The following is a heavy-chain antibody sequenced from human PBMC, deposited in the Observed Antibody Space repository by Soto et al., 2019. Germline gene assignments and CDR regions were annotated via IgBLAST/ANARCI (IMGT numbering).Heavy chain of an antibody. Sequence: PGDSLKISCKGSGYSFTSYWISWVRQMPGKGLEWMGRIDPSDSYTNYSPSFQGHVTISADKSISTAYLQWSSLKASDTAMYYCAGAGYSSDLHGIDVCGQGTTVTVS. D-gene: IGHD6-25*01. V-gene: IGHV5-10-1*01. CDR3: AGAGYSSDLHGIDV. CDR1: GYSFTSYW. J-gene: IGHJ6*02. CDR2: IDPSDSYT.